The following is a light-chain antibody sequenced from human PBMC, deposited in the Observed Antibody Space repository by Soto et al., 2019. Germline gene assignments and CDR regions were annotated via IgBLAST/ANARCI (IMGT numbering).Light chain of an antibody. V-gene: IGLV2-23*02. CDR3: CSYAGRFTWV. CDR1: NSDVGGYNF. Sequence: QSALTQPASVSGSPGQSITISCSGTNSDVGGYNFVSWYQQHPVKAPKLIVFDVTQRPSGVSTRFSGSKSGNTAALTISGLQAEDEADYYCCSYAGRFTWVFGGGTKLTVL. J-gene: IGLJ3*02. CDR2: DVT.